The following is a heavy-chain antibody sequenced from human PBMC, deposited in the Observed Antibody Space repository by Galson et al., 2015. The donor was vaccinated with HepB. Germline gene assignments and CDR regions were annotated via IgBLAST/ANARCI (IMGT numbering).Heavy chain of an antibody. D-gene: IGHD1-20*01. Sequence: SLRLSCAASGFTFSSYAMSWVRQAPGKGLEWVSVISAGDGDTYYTDSVKGRFTISRDNPKNMLYLQMNSLRADDTAVYYCANNWNLDYWGQGILVTVSS. V-gene: IGHV3-23*01. CDR3: ANNWNLDY. J-gene: IGHJ4*02. CDR1: GFTFSSYA. CDR2: ISAGDGDT.